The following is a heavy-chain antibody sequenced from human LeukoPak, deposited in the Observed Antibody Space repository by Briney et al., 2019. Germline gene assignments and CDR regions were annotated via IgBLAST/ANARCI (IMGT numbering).Heavy chain of an antibody. CDR3: PGAVVISTPGAFDI. CDR2: ISGSGDST. V-gene: IGHV3-23*01. J-gene: IGHJ3*02. CDR1: GFTFSMYG. Sequence: GGSLRLSCAASGFTFSMYGMNWVRQAPGKGREWVSTISGSGDSTYYADSVKGRFTISRDQSKHTLYLQMNCLRAEGTAVNYCPGAVVISTPGAFDIWGQGTMGNVSS. D-gene: IGHD3-22*01.